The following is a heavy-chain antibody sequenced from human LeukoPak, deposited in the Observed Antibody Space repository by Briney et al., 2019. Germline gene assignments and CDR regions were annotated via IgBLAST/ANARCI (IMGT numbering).Heavy chain of an antibody. CDR1: GGSISSSSYY. V-gene: IGHV4-39*07. J-gene: IGHJ3*02. Sequence: SETLSLTCTVSGGSISSSSYYWGWIRQPPGKGLEWIGSIYYSGSTYYNPSLKSRVTISVDTSKNQFSLKLSSVTAADTAVYYCARDSSGYYHPVRAFDIWGQGTMVTVSS. D-gene: IGHD3-22*01. CDR2: IYYSGST. CDR3: ARDSSGYYHPVRAFDI.